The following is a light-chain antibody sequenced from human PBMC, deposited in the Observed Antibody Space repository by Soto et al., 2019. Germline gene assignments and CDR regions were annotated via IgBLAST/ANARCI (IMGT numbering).Light chain of an antibody. CDR2: GAS. V-gene: IGKV3-20*01. CDR1: QSVSSSY. Sequence: EIVLTQSPGTLSLSPGERATLSCRASQSVSSSYLGWYQQKPGQAPRLLIYGASSRATGIPDRFSGSGSGTDFTLTISRLESEDLAVYYGQRYGISPLYTFCQGNKLEIK. CDR3: QRYGISPLYT. J-gene: IGKJ2*01.